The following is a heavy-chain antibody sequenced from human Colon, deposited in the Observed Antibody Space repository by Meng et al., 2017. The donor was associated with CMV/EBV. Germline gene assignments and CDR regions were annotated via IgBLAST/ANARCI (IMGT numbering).Heavy chain of an antibody. V-gene: IGHV3-9*01. CDR1: GFTFDDHA. CDR3: ARRDRADKTYGVVIYYYYGMDV. Sequence: GGSLRLSCAASGFTFDDHAMHWVRQVPGKGPEWVAGITWNSETIAYGDSVKGRFTVSRDNAKTALYLQMHSLRAEDTAVYYCARRDRADKTYGVVIYYYYGMDVWGQGTTVTVSS. CDR2: ITWNSETI. D-gene: IGHD3-3*01. J-gene: IGHJ6*02.